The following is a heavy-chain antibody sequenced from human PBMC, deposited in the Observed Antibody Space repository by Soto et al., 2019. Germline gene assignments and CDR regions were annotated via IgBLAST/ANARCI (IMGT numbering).Heavy chain of an antibody. D-gene: IGHD6-13*01. V-gene: IGHV3-33*01. J-gene: IGHJ4*02. CDR1: GFTFSSYG. Sequence: QVQLVESGGGVVQPGRSLRLSCAASGFTFSSYGMHWVRQAPGKGLEWVAVIWYDGSNKYYADSVKGRFTISRDNSKNTLYLQMNSLRAEDTAVYYCAREYEHSSLYVMDYWGQGTLVTVSS. CDR3: AREYEHSSLYVMDY. CDR2: IWYDGSNK.